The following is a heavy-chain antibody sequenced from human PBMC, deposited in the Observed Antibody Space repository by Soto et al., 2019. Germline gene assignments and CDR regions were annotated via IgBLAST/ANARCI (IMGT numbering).Heavy chain of an antibody. Sequence: EVQLVQSGAEVKKPGESLKISCECFGYDFTTYWIGWVRQMPGKGLEWMGIIYPGDSDTKYSSSFQGQVSISADKSISTAYLQWHSLKASDTAMYFCARRGSGWSFDYWGQGTLVTVSS. J-gene: IGHJ4*02. CDR1: GYDFTTYW. CDR3: ARRGSGWSFDY. CDR2: IYPGDSDT. V-gene: IGHV5-51*03. D-gene: IGHD6-19*01.